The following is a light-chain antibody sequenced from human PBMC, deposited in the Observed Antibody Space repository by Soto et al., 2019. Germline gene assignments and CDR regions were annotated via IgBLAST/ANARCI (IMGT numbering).Light chain of an antibody. V-gene: IGKV1-33*01. J-gene: IGKJ5*01. CDR2: AVS. CDR3: KQHDVRPAMT. Sequence: IQLTQSPSSLSASVGETVTITCRASQDIDNSLNWYQHKPGKAPKLLVYAVSFLETGVPSRFSGRGSRTVFSLIINSLQSDDFATYYCKQHDVRPAMTLVQGTLLDSK. CDR1: QDIDNS.